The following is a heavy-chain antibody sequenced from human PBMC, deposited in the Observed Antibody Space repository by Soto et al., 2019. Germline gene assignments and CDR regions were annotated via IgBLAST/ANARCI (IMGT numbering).Heavy chain of an antibody. CDR1: GGSFSGYY. CDR2: INHSGST. V-gene: IGHV4-34*01. Sequence: SETLSLTRAVYGGSFSGYYWGWIRPPPGKGLGWVGEINHSGSTNYNPSLKSRVTISVDTSKNQFSLKLSSVTAADTAVYYCAREIVVVPAAMLYYYYYYYMDVWGKGTTVTVSS. CDR3: AREIVVVPAAMLYYYYYYYMDV. D-gene: IGHD2-2*01. J-gene: IGHJ6*03.